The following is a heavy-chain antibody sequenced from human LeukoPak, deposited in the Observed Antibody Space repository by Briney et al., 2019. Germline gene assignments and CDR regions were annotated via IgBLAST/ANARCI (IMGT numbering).Heavy chain of an antibody. CDR1: GFTFSDYY. CDR3: TRDGGGYCSGGSCPGSGY. CDR2: ISSSGSTI. D-gene: IGHD2-15*01. Sequence: GGSLRLSCAASGFTFSDYYMSWIRQAPGKGLEWVSYISSSGSTIYYADSVKGRFTISRDNAKNSLYLQMNSLRAEDTAGYYWTRDGGGYCSGGSCPGSGYWGQGTLVTVSS. V-gene: IGHV3-11*01. J-gene: IGHJ4*02.